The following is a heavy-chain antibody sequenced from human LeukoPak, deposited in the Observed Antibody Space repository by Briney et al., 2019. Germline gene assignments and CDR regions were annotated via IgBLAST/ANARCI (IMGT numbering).Heavy chain of an antibody. D-gene: IGHD2-2*01. Sequence: GASVKVSCKVSGYTLNELSMHWVRQAPGEGLEWMGGFDPEDGETIYAQKFQGRVTMTEDTSTDTAYMELSSLRSEDTAVYYCATDGVVPAAMSGFDPWGQGTMVTVSS. CDR2: FDPEDGET. CDR1: GYTLNELS. CDR3: ATDGVVPAAMSGFDP. V-gene: IGHV1-24*01. J-gene: IGHJ5*02.